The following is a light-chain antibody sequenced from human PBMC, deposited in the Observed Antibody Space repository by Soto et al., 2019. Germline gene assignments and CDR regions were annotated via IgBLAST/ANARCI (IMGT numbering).Light chain of an antibody. CDR3: CSYAGSSSLI. J-gene: IGLJ2*01. CDR2: EVT. Sequence: QSVLTQPASVSGSPGQSITISCTGTSTDVGSYNLVSWYQQHPGEAPKLMIYEVTKRPSGVSSRFSGSKSGNTASLTSSGLQAEDEADYYCCSYAGSSSLIFGGGTKLTVL. V-gene: IGLV2-23*02. CDR1: STDVGSYNL.